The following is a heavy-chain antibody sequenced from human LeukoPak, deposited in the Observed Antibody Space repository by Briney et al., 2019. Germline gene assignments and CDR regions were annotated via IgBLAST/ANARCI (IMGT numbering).Heavy chain of an antibody. CDR2: IYPGYSDT. CDR1: GYSFTSYW. J-gene: IGHJ3*02. CDR3: ARRPTPSSGYFRDAFDI. Sequence: GESLKISCKGSGYSFTSYWIGWVRQMPGKGLEWMGIIYPGYSDTRYSPSFQGQVTISADKSISTAYLKWSSLKASDTAMYYCARRPTPSSGYFRDAFDIWGQGTMVTVSS. V-gene: IGHV5-51*01. D-gene: IGHD3-22*01.